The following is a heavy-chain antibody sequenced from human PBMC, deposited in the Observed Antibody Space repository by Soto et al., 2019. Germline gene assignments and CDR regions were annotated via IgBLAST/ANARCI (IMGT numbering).Heavy chain of an antibody. CDR1: GGSISGGVGGLYY. J-gene: IGHJ2*01. D-gene: IGHD4-17*01. CDR3: AREVIPLTTDWYFDL. V-gene: IGHV4-30-4*01. Sequence: SETLSLTCTVSGGSISGGVGGLYYWSWIRQPPGKGLEWIGYIYDSGSTYYNPSLKSRVTISVDTSKNQFSLRLSSVTAADMAVYYCAREVIPLTTDWYFDLWGRGTLVTVSS. CDR2: IYDSGST.